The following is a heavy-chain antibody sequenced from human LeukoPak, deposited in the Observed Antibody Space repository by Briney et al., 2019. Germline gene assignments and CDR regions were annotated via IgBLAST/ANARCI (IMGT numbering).Heavy chain of an antibody. J-gene: IGHJ4*02. D-gene: IGHD4-17*01. CDR2: IGEDGSEK. CDR1: GFSFSYYW. CDR3: ARVWMIAAGTDYGDFPDY. Sequence: GGSLRLSCAASGFSFSYYWMTWVRQAPGKGLEWVANIGEDGSEKDYVDSVKGRFTISRDNAKNSVYLQMNSLRVEDTAVYYCARVWMIAAGTDYGDFPDYWGQGALVTVSS. V-gene: IGHV3-7*01.